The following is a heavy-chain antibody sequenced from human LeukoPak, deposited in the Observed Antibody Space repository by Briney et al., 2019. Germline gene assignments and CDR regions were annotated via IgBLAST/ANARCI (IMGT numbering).Heavy chain of an antibody. J-gene: IGHJ6*03. CDR2: IYYSGST. D-gene: IGHD6-13*01. CDR1: GGSISSYY. Sequence: PSETLSLTCTVSGGSISSYYWSWIRQPPGKGLEWIGYIYYSGSTNYNPSLKSRVTISVDTSKNQFSLKLSSVTAADTAVYYCARDIAGQGMDVWGKGTTVTVSS. V-gene: IGHV4-59*01. CDR3: ARDIAGQGMDV.